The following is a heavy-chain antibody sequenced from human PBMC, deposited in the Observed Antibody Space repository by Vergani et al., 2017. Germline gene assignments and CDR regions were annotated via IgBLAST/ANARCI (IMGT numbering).Heavy chain of an antibody. D-gene: IGHD1/OR15-1a*01. J-gene: IGHJ6*02. CDR1: EFSFHYFA. V-gene: IGHV3-43D*03. Sequence: EVNLVQSGGVVGQPGGSLRLSCTGFEFSFHYFAMNWVRQFPGKGLEWISLINWDGDTSSYADSVRGRFTISRDNSKNSLFLQMTNLRPEDTGFYYCVKSKQPWDYNSGMDVWGQGTTVSVSS. CDR3: VKSKQPWDYNSGMDV. CDR2: INWDGDTS.